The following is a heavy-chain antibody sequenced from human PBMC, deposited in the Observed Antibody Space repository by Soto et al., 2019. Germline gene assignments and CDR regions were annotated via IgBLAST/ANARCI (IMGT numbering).Heavy chain of an antibody. CDR2: IYSGGST. CDR3: AISTIFGVSASLARIHPIDY. CDR1: GFTVSSNY. D-gene: IGHD3-3*01. V-gene: IGHV3-66*01. Sequence: PGGSLRLSCAASGFTVSSNYMSWVRQAPGKGLEWVSVIYSGGSTYYADSVKGRFTISRDNSKNTLYLQMNSLRAEDTAVYYCAISTIFGVSASLARIHPIDYWGQGTLVTVSS. J-gene: IGHJ4*02.